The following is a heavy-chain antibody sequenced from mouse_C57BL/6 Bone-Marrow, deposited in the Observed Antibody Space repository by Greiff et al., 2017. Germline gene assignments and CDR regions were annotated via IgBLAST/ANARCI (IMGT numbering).Heavy chain of an antibody. J-gene: IGHJ3*01. CDR1: GYTFTSYW. CDR2: IDPSDSYT. V-gene: IGHV1-59*01. CDR3: AREAIYSYYDGAWFAY. D-gene: IGHD2-4*01. Sequence: QVQLQQPGAELVRPGTSVKLSCKASGYTFTSYWMHWVKQRPGQGLEWIGVIDPSDSYTNYNQKFKGKATLTVDTSSSTAYMQLSSLTSEDSAVYYCAREAIYSYYDGAWFAYWGQETLVTVSA.